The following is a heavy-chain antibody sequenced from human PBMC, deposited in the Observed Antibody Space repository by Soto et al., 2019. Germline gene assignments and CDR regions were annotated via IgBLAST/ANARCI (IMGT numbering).Heavy chain of an antibody. V-gene: IGHV5-51*01. CDR2: FYPGDSDT. Sequence: GESLKISCKGSGYSFTSYWIGWVRQMPGKGLEWMGIFYPGDSDTRYSPSFQGQVTISADKSISTAYLQWSSLKASDTAMYYCARHKGSSWYYYYYGMDVWGQGTTVTVSS. CDR3: ARHKGSSWYYYYYGMDV. CDR1: GYSFTSYW. D-gene: IGHD6-13*01. J-gene: IGHJ6*02.